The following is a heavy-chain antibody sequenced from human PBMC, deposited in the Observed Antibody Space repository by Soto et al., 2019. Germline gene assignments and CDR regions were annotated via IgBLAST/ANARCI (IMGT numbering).Heavy chain of an antibody. CDR2: FYYSGST. J-gene: IGHJ4*02. CDR3: ARSAGATPYFAY. Sequence: PSETLSLTCTASGGSVSSGSYYWSWIRQPPGKGLEWIGYFYYSGSTNYNPSLKSRVTISVDTSKNQFSLMLPSVTAANTAVYYCARSAGATPYFAYWGQGTLVTVSS. D-gene: IGHD1-26*01. CDR1: GGSVSSGSYY. V-gene: IGHV4-61*01.